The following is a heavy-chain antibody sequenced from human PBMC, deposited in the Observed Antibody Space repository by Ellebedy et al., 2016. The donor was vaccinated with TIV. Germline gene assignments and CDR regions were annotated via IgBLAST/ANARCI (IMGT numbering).Heavy chain of an antibody. V-gene: IGHV3-13*01. Sequence: PGGSLRLSCAASGFTLSSYDMPWFRQGSGNGLEWVSSIGAAGDTYYAGSVKGRVAISRENAKNSLYLQLNNVRVGDTAVYYCARATAGFDYWGQGTLVTVSS. CDR1: GFTLSSYD. CDR2: IGAAGDT. D-gene: IGHD1-14*01. CDR3: ARATAGFDY. J-gene: IGHJ4*02.